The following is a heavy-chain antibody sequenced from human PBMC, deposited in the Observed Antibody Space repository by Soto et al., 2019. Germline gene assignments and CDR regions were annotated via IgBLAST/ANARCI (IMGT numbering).Heavy chain of an antibody. CDR2: IYYSGST. Sequence: PPGKGLEWIGYIYYSGSTYYDPSLKSRVTISVDTSKNQFSLKLSSVTAADTAVYYCAREDNNYYYGMDVWGKGTTVTVSS. V-gene: IGHV4-30-4*01. CDR3: AREDNNYYYGMDV. J-gene: IGHJ6*04. D-gene: IGHD2-15*01.